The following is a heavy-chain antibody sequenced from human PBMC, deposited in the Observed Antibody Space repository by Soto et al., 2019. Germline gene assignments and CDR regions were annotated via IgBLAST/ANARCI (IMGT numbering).Heavy chain of an antibody. J-gene: IGHJ5*02. CDR3: ARGPRSPVTDIVVVPAASFDP. D-gene: IGHD2-2*01. V-gene: IGHV4-34*01. Sequence: SETLSLTCAVYGGYFSGYYWSWIRQPPGKGLEWIGEINHSGSTNYNPSLKSRVTISVDTSKNQFSLKLSSVTAADTAVYYCARGPRSPVTDIVVVPAASFDPWGQGTLVTVSS. CDR2: INHSGST. CDR1: GGYFSGYY.